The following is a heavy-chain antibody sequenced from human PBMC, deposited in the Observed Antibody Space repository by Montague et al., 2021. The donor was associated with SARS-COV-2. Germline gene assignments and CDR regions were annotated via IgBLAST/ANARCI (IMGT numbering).Heavy chain of an antibody. J-gene: IGHJ4*02. D-gene: IGHD6-19*01. CDR1: GGSVSSSY. Sequence: SETLSLTCTVSGGSVSSSYWSWIRQPPGKGLEWVGYIHDSGTMNXNPSLNSRVTISLDTSKNQFSLKLSTLTAADTAVYYCTRVHDRGGSDYWGQGSPVTVSS. V-gene: IGHV4-59*02. CDR2: IHDSGTM. CDR3: TRVHDRGGSDY.